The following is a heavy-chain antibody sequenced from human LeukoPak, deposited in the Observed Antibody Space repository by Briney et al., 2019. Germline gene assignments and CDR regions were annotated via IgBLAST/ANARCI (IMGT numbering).Heavy chain of an antibody. D-gene: IGHD2-2*01. CDR2: ISAHNGNT. V-gene: IGHV1-18*04. CDR1: GFTFSNFA. Sequence: ASVKVSCKASGFTFSNFAITWVRQAPGQGLEWMGSISAHNGNTYYAKTLKGRVTITTDTSTNTAYMQMRSLRADDTAVYYCARDGEFCASTTCYLWFDPWGEGTLVTVSS. J-gene: IGHJ5*02. CDR3: ARDGEFCASTTCYLWFDP.